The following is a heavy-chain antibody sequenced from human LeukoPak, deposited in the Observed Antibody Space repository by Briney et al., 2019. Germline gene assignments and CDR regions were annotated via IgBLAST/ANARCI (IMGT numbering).Heavy chain of an antibody. CDR3: ARHRHYYYYYYMDV. CDR1: GGSISSSSYY. CDR2: IYYSGST. V-gene: IGHV4-39*01. J-gene: IGHJ6*03. Sequence: SETLSLTCTVSGGSISSSSYYWGWIRQPPGKGLEWIGSIYYSGSTYYNPSLKSRVTISVDTSKNQFSLKLSSVTAADTAVYYCARHRHYYYYYYMDVWGKGTTVTVSS.